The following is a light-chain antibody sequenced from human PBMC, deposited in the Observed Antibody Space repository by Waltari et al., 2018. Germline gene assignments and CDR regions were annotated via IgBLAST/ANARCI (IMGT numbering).Light chain of an antibody. CDR1: PSVLYSSNNKNY. V-gene: IGKV4-1*01. Sequence: DIVMTQSPDSLAVSLGDRATINCKSSPSVLYSSNNKNYLAWYQQKPGQPPKLLIYWASTRESGVPDRFSGSGSGTDFTLTISSLQAEDVAVYYCQQYYSTPPTFGQGTKVEIK. J-gene: IGKJ1*01. CDR2: WAS. CDR3: QQYYSTPPT.